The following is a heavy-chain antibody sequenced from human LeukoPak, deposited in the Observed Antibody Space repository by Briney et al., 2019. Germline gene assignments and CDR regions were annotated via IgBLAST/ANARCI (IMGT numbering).Heavy chain of an antibody. CDR2: FDPEDGET. V-gene: IGHV1-24*01. CDR3: ATQNIVVVPAARFDY. D-gene: IGHD2-2*01. J-gene: IGHJ4*02. Sequence: ASVKVSCKVSGYTLTELSMHWVRQAPGKGLEWMGGFDPEDGETIYAQKFQGRVTMTEDTSTDTAYMELSSLGSEDTAVYYCATQNIVVVPAARFDYWGQGTLVTVSS. CDR1: GYTLTELS.